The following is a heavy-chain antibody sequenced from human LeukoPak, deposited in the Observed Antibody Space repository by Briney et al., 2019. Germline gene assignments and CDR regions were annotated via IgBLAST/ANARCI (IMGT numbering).Heavy chain of an antibody. CDR1: GFTVSSNY. V-gene: IGHV3-66*01. J-gene: IGHJ2*01. CDR3: ARAGGSYGNWYFDL. CDR2: IYSGGTT. Sequence: GGSLRLPCAASGFTVSSNYMSWVRQAPGKGLEWVSLIYSGGTTYYADSVKGRFTISRDNSKNTLYLQMNSLRAEDTAVYYCARAGGSYGNWYFDLWGRGTLVTVSS. D-gene: IGHD1-26*01.